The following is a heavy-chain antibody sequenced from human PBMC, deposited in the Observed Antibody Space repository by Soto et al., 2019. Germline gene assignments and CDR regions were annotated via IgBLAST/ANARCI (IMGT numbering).Heavy chain of an antibody. V-gene: IGHV3-7*01. CDR2: IKQDGSEK. D-gene: IGHD2-2*02. CDR1: GFTFSSYW. Sequence: GGSLRLSCAASGFTFSSYWMSWVRQAPGKGLEWVANIKQDGSEKYYVDSVKGRFTISRDNAKNSLYLQMNSLRAEDTAVYYCARARDIVVVPAAIYFDYWGQGTLVTVSS. J-gene: IGHJ4*02. CDR3: ARARDIVVVPAAIYFDY.